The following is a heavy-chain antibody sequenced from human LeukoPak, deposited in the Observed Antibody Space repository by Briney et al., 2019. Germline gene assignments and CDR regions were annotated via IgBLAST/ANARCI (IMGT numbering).Heavy chain of an antibody. CDR1: GGTFSSYA. V-gene: IGHV1-69*13. CDR3: ARAGRITIFEVAPSYGMDV. J-gene: IGHJ6*02. D-gene: IGHD3-3*01. CDR2: IIPIFGTA. Sequence: GASVKVSCKASGGTFSSYAISWVRQAPGQGLEWMGGIIPIFGTANYAQKFQGRVTITADESTSTAYMELSSLRSEDTAVYYCARAGRITIFEVAPSYGMDVWGQGTTVTVSS.